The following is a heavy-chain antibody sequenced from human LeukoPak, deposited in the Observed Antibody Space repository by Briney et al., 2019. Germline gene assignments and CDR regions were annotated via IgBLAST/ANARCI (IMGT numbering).Heavy chain of an antibody. V-gene: IGHV4-39*01. D-gene: IGHD6-13*01. Sequence: SETLSLTCTVSGGSISSSSYYWGWIRQPPGKGLEWIGSIYYSGSTYYNPSLKSRVTISVDTSKNQFSLKLSSVTAADTAVYYCASRTLAAAAEDYWGQGTLVTVSS. CDR1: GGSISSSSYY. CDR3: ASRTLAAAAEDY. CDR2: IYYSGST. J-gene: IGHJ4*02.